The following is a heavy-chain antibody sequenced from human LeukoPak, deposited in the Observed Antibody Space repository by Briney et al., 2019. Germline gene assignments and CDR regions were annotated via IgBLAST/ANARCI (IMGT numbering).Heavy chain of an antibody. J-gene: IGHJ3*02. CDR1: GITFSGYS. CDR3: ARDLGRYSNSPDAFDI. CDR2: ISSGGSYI. D-gene: IGHD6-6*01. V-gene: IGHV3-21*01. Sequence: GGSLRLSCVVSGITFSGYSMIWVRQAPGKGLEWVSSISSGGSYIYYADSVKGRFTISRDNAENSLYLQMNSPRAEDTAVYYCARDLGRYSNSPDAFDIWGQGTMVTVSS.